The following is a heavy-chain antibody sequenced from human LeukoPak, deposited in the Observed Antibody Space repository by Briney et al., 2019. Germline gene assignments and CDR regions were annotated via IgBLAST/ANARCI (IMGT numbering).Heavy chain of an antibody. CDR2: INSDGSST. J-gene: IGHJ3*02. CDR3: ARGEYYYDSSGFFDI. D-gene: IGHD3-22*01. CDR1: GFTFSSYW. Sequence: PGGSLRLSCAASGFTFSSYWMNWVRQAPGKGLVWVSRINSDGSSTNYADSVKGRFTISRDNAKNTLYLQMNSLRAEDTAVYYCARGEYYYDSSGFFDIWGQGTMVTVSS. V-gene: IGHV3-74*01.